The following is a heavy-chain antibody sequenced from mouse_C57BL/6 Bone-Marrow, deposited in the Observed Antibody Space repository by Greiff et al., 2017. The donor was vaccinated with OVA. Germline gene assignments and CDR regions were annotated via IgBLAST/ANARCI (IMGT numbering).Heavy chain of an antibody. Sequence: EVQVVESGPSLVRPSQTLSLTCTVTGFSINSDCYWIWIRQFPGNKLEYIGYTFYSGITYYNPSLESRTYITRDTSKNQFSLKLSSVTTEDTATYYCARTYYYGGYYAMDYWGQGTSVTVSS. CDR1: GFSINSDCY. V-gene: IGHV3-3*01. J-gene: IGHJ4*01. D-gene: IGHD1-1*01. CDR3: ARTYYYGGYYAMDY. CDR2: TFYSGIT.